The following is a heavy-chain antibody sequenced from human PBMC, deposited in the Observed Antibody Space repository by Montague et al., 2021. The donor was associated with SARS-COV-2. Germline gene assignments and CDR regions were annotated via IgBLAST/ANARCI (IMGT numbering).Heavy chain of an antibody. CDR2: ISNGGSTI. J-gene: IGHJ3*02. D-gene: IGHD2-15*01. Sequence: SLRLSCAASGFTFSTYEMTWVRQAPGKGLEWVSYISNGGSTIYYVDSVKGRFTISRDNAKNSLYLQMNSLRAEDTAVYYCASEQYCSGGSCFYDAYDNWGQGTMVTVSS. CDR1: GFTFSTYE. V-gene: IGHV3-48*03. CDR3: ASEQYCSGGSCFYDAYDN.